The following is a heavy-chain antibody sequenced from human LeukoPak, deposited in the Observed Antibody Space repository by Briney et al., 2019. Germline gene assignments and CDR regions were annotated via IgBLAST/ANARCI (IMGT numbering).Heavy chain of an antibody. J-gene: IGHJ4*02. V-gene: IGHV3-30-3*01. CDR3: ARTPLYGYDSSGEYYFDY. Sequence: GGSLRLSCEASGFTFSSYAMSWVRQAPGKGLEWVAVISYDGSNKYYADSVKGRFTISRDNSKNTLYLQMNSLRAEDTAVYYCARTPLYGYDSSGEYYFDYWGQGTLVTVSS. CDR1: GFTFSSYA. CDR2: ISYDGSNK. D-gene: IGHD3-22*01.